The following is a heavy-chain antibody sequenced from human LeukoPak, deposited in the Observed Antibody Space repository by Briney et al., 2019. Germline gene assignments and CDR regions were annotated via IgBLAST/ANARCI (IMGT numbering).Heavy chain of an antibody. CDR2: IYHSGTT. D-gene: IGHD5-12*01. Sequence: SGTLSLTCAVSGGSISSSNWWSWVRQPPGKGLEWIGEIYHSGTTNYNPSLKSRVTISVDKSKNQFPLNLSSVTAADTAVYYCARDPHSGYDLADYWGQGTLVTVSS. CDR1: GGSISSSNW. J-gene: IGHJ4*02. CDR3: ARDPHSGYDLADY. V-gene: IGHV4-4*02.